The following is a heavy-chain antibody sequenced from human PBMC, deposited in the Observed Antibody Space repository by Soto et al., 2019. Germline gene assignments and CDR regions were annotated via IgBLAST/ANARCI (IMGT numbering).Heavy chain of an antibody. Sequence: EVQLLESGGDLVQPGGSLRLSCAASGFTFSIFAMSWVRQSPGKGLEWVSTISGSGVSTYYADAVKGRFSISRDNSMGTLYLQMKSLRVEDTAIYYCAKEVSLGSTVDLGYWGQGTLVTVSS. CDR2: ISGSGVST. J-gene: IGHJ4*02. CDR1: GFTFSIFA. V-gene: IGHV3-23*01. CDR3: AKEVSLGSTVDLGY. D-gene: IGHD7-27*01.